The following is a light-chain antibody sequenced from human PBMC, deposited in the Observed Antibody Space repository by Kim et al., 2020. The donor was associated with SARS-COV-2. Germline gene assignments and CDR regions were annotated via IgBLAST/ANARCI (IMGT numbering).Light chain of an antibody. CDR1: QSVSSSY. CDR2: GAS. Sequence: LCPGERATLSCRASQSVSSSYLAWYQQKPGQAPRLLIYGASSRATGIPDRFSGSGSGTDFTLTISRLEPEDFAVYYCQQYGSSPLTFGQGTKLEI. V-gene: IGKV3-20*01. J-gene: IGKJ2*01. CDR3: QQYGSSPLT.